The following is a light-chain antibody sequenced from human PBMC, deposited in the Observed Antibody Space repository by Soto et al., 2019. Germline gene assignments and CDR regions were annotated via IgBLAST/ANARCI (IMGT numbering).Light chain of an antibody. Sequence: LTQPPTLSWCALQSVTISLPVSSTYFVSYNRVSWYQQPPGTAPKLMIYEVSKRPSGVPDRFSGSKSGNTASLTISGLQAADEADYYCSLYTSENAYVFGTGTKVTVL. CDR2: EVS. CDR3: SLYTSENAYV. CDR1: STYFVSYNR. J-gene: IGLJ1*01. V-gene: IGLV2-18*01.